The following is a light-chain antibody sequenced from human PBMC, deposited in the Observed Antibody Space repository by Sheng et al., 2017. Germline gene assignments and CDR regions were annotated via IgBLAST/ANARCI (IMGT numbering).Light chain of an antibody. Sequence: SYELTQPPSVSVSPGQTASITCSGDKLGDKYVCWYQQKPGQAPVLVIYQDAKRPSGIPARFSGSNSGYTATLTISGTQAMDEADYYCQAWDSNTVVFGGGTKLTVL. CDR1: KLGDKY. V-gene: IGLV3-1*01. CDR3: QAWDSNTVV. J-gene: IGLJ2*01. CDR2: QDA.